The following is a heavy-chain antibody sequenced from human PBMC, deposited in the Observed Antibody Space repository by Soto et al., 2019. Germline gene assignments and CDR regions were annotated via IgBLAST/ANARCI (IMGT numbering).Heavy chain of an antibody. CDR2: INPHGGST. CDR3: ARSSGGNFGIIIEGSNWFDP. V-gene: IGHV1-46*01. Sequence: ASVKVSCKAPGDTFTSYYLNWVRQAPGQGLEWMGVINPHGGSTKYAQKFQGRITMTRDTSSSTVYMELSSLRSDDTAIYYRARSSGGNFGIIIEGSNWFDPWGQGTLVTVSS. CDR1: GDTFTSYY. J-gene: IGHJ5*02. D-gene: IGHD3-3*01.